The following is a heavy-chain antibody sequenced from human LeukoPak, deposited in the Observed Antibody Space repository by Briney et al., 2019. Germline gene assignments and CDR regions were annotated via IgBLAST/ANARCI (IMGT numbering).Heavy chain of an antibody. J-gene: IGHJ3*02. CDR3: ARDAGVAGNDAFDI. CDR1: GGSITNYY. D-gene: IGHD6-19*01. CDR2: IYTSGST. Sequence: PSETLSLTCTVSGGSITNYYWSWIRQPPGKGLEWIGRIYTSGSTNYNPSLKSRVTMSVDTSKNQFSLKLSSVTAADTAVYYCARDAGVAGNDAFDIWGQGTMVTVSS. V-gene: IGHV4-4*07.